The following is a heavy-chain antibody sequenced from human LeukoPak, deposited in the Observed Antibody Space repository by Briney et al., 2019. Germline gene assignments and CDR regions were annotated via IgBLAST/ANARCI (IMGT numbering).Heavy chain of an antibody. Sequence: SETLSLTCTVSGGSVSSSSYYWGWIRQPPGKGLEWIGSIYYSGSTYYNPSLKSRVTISVDTSKNQFSLKLSSVTAADTAVYYCTAGRSDYFDFWGQGTLVTVSS. D-gene: IGHD6-25*01. V-gene: IGHV4-39*01. CDR3: TAGRSDYFDF. CDR1: GGSVSSSSYY. J-gene: IGHJ4*02. CDR2: IYYSGST.